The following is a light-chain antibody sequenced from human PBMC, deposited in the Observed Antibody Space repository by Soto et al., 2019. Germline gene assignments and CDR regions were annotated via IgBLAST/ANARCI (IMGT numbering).Light chain of an antibody. Sequence: QSALTQPASVSGSPGQSITISCTGTSNTIGGYNYVSWYQQHPGKAPKLMIYEVSNRPSGVSHRFSGSKSGNTASLTISGLQAEDEADYYCSSYASSSTSFGTGTKVTVL. V-gene: IGLV2-14*03. CDR3: SSYASSSTS. CDR1: SNTIGGYNY. CDR2: EVS. J-gene: IGLJ1*01.